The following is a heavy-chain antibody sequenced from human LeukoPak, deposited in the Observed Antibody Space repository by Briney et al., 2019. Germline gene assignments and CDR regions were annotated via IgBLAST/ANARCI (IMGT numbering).Heavy chain of an antibody. CDR2: ISGSGGST. V-gene: IGHV3-23*01. CDR3: AKDLGVSVRNWGSPGAGYFDY. J-gene: IGHJ4*02. Sequence: PGGSLRLSCAASGFTFSSYAMSWARQAPGKGLEWVSAISGSGGSTYYADSVKGRFTISRDNSKNTLYLQMNSLRAEDTAVYYCAKDLGVSVRNWGSPGAGYFDYWGQGTLVTVSS. D-gene: IGHD7-27*01. CDR1: GFTFSSYA.